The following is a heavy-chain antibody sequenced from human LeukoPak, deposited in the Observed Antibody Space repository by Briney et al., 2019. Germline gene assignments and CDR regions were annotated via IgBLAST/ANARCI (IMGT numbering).Heavy chain of an antibody. Sequence: GRSLRLSCAASGFTFDDYTMHWVRQAPGKGLEWVSLISWDGGSTYYADSVKGRFTISRDNSKNSLYLQMNSLRTEDTALYYCAKSKTAVTTGYLDYWGQGTLVTVSS. CDR1: GFTFDDYT. CDR3: AKSKTAVTTGYLDY. J-gene: IGHJ4*02. D-gene: IGHD4-17*01. V-gene: IGHV3-43*01. CDR2: ISWDGGST.